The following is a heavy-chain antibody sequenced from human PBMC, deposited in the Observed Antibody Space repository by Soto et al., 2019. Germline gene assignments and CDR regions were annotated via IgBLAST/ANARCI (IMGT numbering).Heavy chain of an antibody. CDR2: IYYSGST. D-gene: IGHD1-7*01. CDR3: ARDKRELYMDV. Sequence: PSETLSLTCPFSGCSISSYYWSWIRQPPGKGLEWIGYIYYSGSTNYNPSLKSRVTISVDTSKNQFSLKLSSVTAADTAVYYCARDKRELYMDVWGKGTTVTVS. V-gene: IGHV4-59*01. J-gene: IGHJ6*03. CDR1: GCSISSYY.